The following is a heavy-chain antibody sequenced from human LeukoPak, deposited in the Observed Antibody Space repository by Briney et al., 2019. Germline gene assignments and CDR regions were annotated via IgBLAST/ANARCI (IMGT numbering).Heavy chain of an antibody. D-gene: IGHD5-18*01. J-gene: IGHJ4*02. V-gene: IGHV3-49*03. CDR1: GFTFGDYA. Sequence: GGSLRLSCTASGFTFGDYAMSWFRQAPGKGLEWVGFIRSKAYGGTTEYAASVKGRFTISRDDSKSIAYLQMNSLKTEDTAVYYCTRARPNVDTAMVDHWGQGTLVTVSS. CDR3: TRARPNVDTAMVDH. CDR2: IRSKAYGGTT.